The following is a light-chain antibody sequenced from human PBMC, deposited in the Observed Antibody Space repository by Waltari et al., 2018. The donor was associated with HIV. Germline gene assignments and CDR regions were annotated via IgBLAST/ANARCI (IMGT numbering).Light chain of an antibody. CDR3: GTWDTSLSSGVA. V-gene: IGLV1-51*01. J-gene: IGLJ2*01. Sequence: QSVLTQPPSVSAAPGQKVTISCSGSSSNIGNSYVSWYQQLPGTAPKLLIYNNDKRPSGIPDRFSGSKSGTSATLGITGLQTGDEADYYCGTWDTSLSSGVAFGGGTKLTVL. CDR1: SSNIGNSY. CDR2: NND.